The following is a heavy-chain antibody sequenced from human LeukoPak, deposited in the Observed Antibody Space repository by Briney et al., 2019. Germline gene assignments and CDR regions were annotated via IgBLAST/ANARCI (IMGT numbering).Heavy chain of an antibody. CDR1: GFTVSSYA. J-gene: IGHJ4*02. D-gene: IGHD2-21*02. V-gene: IGHV3-23*01. Sequence: GGSLRLSCAVSGFTVSSYAMSWVRQAPGKGLEWVSAISGSGGYTYYADSVKGRFTISRDDSKNTLYLQMNSPRAEDTAFYYCARELRVVTGAYLDLWGQGTLVTVSS. CDR3: ARELRVVTGAYLDL. CDR2: ISGSGGYT.